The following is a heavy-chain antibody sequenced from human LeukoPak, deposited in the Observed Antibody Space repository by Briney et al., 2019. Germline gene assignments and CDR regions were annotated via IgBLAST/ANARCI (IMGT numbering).Heavy chain of an antibody. D-gene: IGHD3-22*01. V-gene: IGHV1-2*06. Sequence: ASVKVSCKASGYIFTDYYMHWVRQAPGQGLEWMGRINPNSGGTNYAQRFQGRVTMTRDTSISTAYMELSRLRSDDTAVYYCATADYYDSSGLDYWGQGTLVTVSS. CDR3: ATADYYDSSGLDY. CDR2: INPNSGGT. CDR1: GYIFTDYY. J-gene: IGHJ4*02.